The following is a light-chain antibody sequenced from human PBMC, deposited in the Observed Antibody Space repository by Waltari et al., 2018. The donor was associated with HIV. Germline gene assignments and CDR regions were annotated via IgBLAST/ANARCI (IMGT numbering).Light chain of an antibody. Sequence: QSVLTQPPSVSGAPGQRVTISCTGSSSNIGAGYDVHWYQQLPGTAPKLLIYVNSNRPSGVPDRFSGSKSGTSASLAITGLQAEDEADYYCQSYDSSLSGSSVVFGGGTKLTVL. CDR1: SSNIGAGYD. V-gene: IGLV1-40*01. CDR2: VNS. J-gene: IGLJ2*01. CDR3: QSYDSSLSGSSVV.